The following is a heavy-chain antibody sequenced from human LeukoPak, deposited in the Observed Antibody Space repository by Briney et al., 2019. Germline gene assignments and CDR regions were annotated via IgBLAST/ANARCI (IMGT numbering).Heavy chain of an antibody. V-gene: IGHV3-20*04. D-gene: IGHD3-22*01. CDR1: GFTFDDYG. J-gene: IGHJ4*02. CDR2: INWNGGST. CDR3: ARSYYYDSSGYSRPFDY. Sequence: GGSLRLSCAASGFTFDDYGMSWVRQAPGKGLEWVSGINWNGGSTGYADSVKGRFTISRDNAKNSLYLQMNSLRAEGTALYYCARSYYYDSSGYSRPFDYWGQGTLVTVSS.